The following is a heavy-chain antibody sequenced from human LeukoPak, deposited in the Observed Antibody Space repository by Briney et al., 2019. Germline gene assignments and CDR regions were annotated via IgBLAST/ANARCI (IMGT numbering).Heavy chain of an antibody. J-gene: IGHJ4*02. CDR2: INHSGST. CDR1: GGSFSGYY. Sequence: PSETLSLTCAVYGGSFSGYYWSWIRQPPGKGLEWIGEINHSGSTNYNPSLKSRVTISVDTSNNQFSLKLTSVTAADTAVYFCAVLQSHRPLDYWGQGTLVTVSS. CDR3: AVLQSHRPLDY. V-gene: IGHV4-34*01. D-gene: IGHD2/OR15-2a*01.